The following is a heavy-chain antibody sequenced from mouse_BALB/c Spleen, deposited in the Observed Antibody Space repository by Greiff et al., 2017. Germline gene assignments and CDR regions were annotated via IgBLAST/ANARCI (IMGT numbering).Heavy chain of an antibody. CDR3: AREENYYGSSYRYYAMDY. V-gene: IGHV1-18*01. CDR1: GYTFTEYT. J-gene: IGHJ4*01. Sequence: VQLKESGPELVKPGASVKISCKTSGYTFTEYTMHWVKQSHGKSLEWIGGINPNNGGTSYNQKFKGKATLTVDKSSSTAYMELRSLTSEDSAVYYCAREENYYGSSYRYYAMDYWGQGTSVTVSS. D-gene: IGHD1-1*01. CDR2: INPNNGGT.